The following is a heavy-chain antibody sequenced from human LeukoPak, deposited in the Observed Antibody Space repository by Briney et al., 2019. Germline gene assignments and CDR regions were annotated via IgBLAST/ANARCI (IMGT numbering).Heavy chain of an antibody. D-gene: IGHD3-16*02. CDR3: ASYMITFGGVIDTRTD. V-gene: IGHV4-39*01. CDR2: IYYSGST. Sequence: PSETLSLTCTVSGGSISSSSYYWGWIRQPPGKGLEWIGSIYYSGSTYYNPSLKSRVTISVDTSKNQFSLKLSSVTAADTAVYYCASYMITFGGVIDTRTDWGQGTLVTVSS. J-gene: IGHJ4*02. CDR1: GGSISSSSYY.